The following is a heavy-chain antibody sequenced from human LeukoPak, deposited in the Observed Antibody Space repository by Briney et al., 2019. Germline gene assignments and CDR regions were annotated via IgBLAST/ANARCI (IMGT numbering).Heavy chain of an antibody. J-gene: IGHJ4*02. CDR2: ITPNSGGT. CDR3: ARGRGGGYFDF. Sequence: GASVKVSCKASVYTFTTYNIHWVRQAPGQGLEWMGWITPNSGGTNYAQKFQGRVTMTRDTSISTAYMELSRLRSDGTAAYSCARGRGGGYFDFWGQETLVTVSS. D-gene: IGHD2-15*01. CDR1: VYTFTTYN. V-gene: IGHV1-2*02.